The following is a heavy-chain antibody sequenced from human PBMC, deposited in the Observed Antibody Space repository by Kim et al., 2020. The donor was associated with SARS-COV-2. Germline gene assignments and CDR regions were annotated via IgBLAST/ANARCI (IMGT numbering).Heavy chain of an antibody. CDR2: ISYDGSNK. V-gene: IGHV3-30*18. CDR1: GFTFSSYG. D-gene: IGHD3-3*01. CDR3: AKDRNYDFWSGYCLDY. Sequence: GGSLRLSCAASGFTFSSYGMHWVRQAQGKGLEWVAVISYDGSNKYYADSVKGRFTISRDNSKNTLYLQMNSLRAEDTAVYYCAKDRNYDFWSGYCLDYWGQGTLVTVSS. J-gene: IGHJ4*02.